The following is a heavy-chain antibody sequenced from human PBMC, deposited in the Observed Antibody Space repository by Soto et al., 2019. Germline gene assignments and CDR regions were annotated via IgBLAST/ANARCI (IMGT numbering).Heavy chain of an antibody. CDR1: GFTFSSYA. Sequence: GGSLRLSCAASGFTFSSYAMSWVRQAPGKGLEWVSAISGSGGSTYYADSVKGRFTISRDNSKNTLYLQMNSLRAEDTAVYYCAKDRDVLRYFDWLSPFDYWGQGTLVTVSS. V-gene: IGHV3-23*01. D-gene: IGHD3-9*01. J-gene: IGHJ4*02. CDR2: ISGSGGST. CDR3: AKDRDVLRYFDWLSPFDY.